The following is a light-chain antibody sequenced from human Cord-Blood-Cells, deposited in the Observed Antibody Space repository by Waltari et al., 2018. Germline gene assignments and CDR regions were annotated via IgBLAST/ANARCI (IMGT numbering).Light chain of an antibody. V-gene: IGKV3-15*01. CDR3: QQYNNWPVT. CDR1: QSVSSN. Sequence: EIVMTQSPATLSVSPGERATLSCRASQSVSSNLAWYQQKPGQAPRLLIFGASTMATGSPARFSGSGSGTEFTLTISSLQSEDFAVYYCQQYNNWPVTFGPGTKVDIK. J-gene: IGKJ3*01. CDR2: GAS.